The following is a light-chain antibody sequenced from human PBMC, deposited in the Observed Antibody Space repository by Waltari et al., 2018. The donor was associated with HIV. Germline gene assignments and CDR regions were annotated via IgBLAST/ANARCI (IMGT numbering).Light chain of an antibody. CDR2: KAS. J-gene: IGKJ1*01. CDR1: QSISSW. CDR3: QQYDSYSWT. V-gene: IGKV1-5*03. Sequence: DIQMTQSPSTLSASVGDRVTITCRASQSISSWFAWDQQKPGKAPNVLIYKASSLESGVPSRFSGSGSGTECTLTISSLQSDDFVTYYCQQYDSYSWTFGQGTKVDIK.